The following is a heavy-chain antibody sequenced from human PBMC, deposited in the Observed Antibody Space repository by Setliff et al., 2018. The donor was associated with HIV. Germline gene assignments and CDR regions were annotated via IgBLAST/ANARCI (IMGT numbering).Heavy chain of an antibody. CDR1: GGSISTGDYY. CDR2: ILYKGST. V-gene: IGHV4-31*03. Sequence: SETLSLTCTVSGGSISTGDYYWAWIRHYPGKGLEWIGYILYKGSTFYNPSLKSRVSISVLRSTDQFFLRLNSVTAADTAVYYCASGEYSYGYRFDYWGQGTLVTVSS. D-gene: IGHD5-18*01. J-gene: IGHJ4*02. CDR3: ASGEYSYGYRFDY.